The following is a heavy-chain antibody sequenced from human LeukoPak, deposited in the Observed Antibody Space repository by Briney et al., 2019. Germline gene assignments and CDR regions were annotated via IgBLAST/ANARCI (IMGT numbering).Heavy chain of an antibody. CDR3: ASVYKHGMDV. Sequence: ASVKVSCKASRYTVTRYYMHWVRQAPGQGLEWMAILNPSGGSSNYAQKLQGRATLTRATSTGTVYMELSSLRSEDTAVYYCASVYKHGMDVWGQGTTVIVSS. J-gene: IGHJ6*02. D-gene: IGHD5-24*01. CDR2: LNPSGGSS. CDR1: RYTVTRYY. V-gene: IGHV1-46*01.